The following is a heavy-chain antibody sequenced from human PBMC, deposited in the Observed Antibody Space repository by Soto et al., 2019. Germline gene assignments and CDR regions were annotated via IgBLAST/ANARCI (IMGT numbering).Heavy chain of an antibody. CDR1: GGSISSSSYY. D-gene: IGHD3-10*01. Sequence: ETLSLTCTVSGGSISSSSYYWGWIRQPPGKGLEWIGSIYYSGSTYYNPSLKSRVTISVDTSKNQFSLKLSSVTAADTAVYYCARHLPLWFGNNWFDPWGQGTLVTVSS. CDR3: ARHLPLWFGNNWFDP. CDR2: IYYSGST. V-gene: IGHV4-39*01. J-gene: IGHJ5*02.